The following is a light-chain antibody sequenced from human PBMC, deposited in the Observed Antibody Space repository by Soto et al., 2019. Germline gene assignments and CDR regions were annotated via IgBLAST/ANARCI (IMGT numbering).Light chain of an antibody. J-gene: IGKJ1*01. Sequence: VLTQSPATLSLTPGERANLSCRASQSISHFLAWYQQRPGQAPRLLIYLGSNRASGVPDRISASASGTDFTLTISRVEAEDVGVYYCMGALQSPPTFGQGTKVDIK. CDR3: MGALQSPPT. CDR2: LGS. V-gene: IGKV3-11*01. CDR1: QSISHF.